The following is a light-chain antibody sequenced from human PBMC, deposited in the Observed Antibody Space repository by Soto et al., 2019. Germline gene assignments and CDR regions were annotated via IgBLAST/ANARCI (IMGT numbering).Light chain of an antibody. Sequence: QSVLTQPPSVSGAPGQRVTISCTGGWSNIGAGYEVHWYQHLPGTAPKLLIYGVTNRPSGVPDRFSGSRSGTSASLAITGLQADDEGDYYCQYFDSRLSNSWLFGGGTKLTVL. J-gene: IGLJ3*02. V-gene: IGLV1-40*01. CDR1: WSNIGAGYE. CDR3: QYFDSRLSNSWL. CDR2: GVT.